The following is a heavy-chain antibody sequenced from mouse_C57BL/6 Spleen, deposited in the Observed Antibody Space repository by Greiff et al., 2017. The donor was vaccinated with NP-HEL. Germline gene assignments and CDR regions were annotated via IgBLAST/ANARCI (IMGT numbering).Heavy chain of an antibody. V-gene: IGHV5-6*02. Sequence: DVKLVESGGDLVKPGGSLKLSCAASGFTFSSYGMSWVRQTPDKRLEWVATISSGGSYTYYPDSVKGRFTISRDNAKNTLYLQMSSLKSEDTAMYYCARQISTGYFDVWGTGTTVTVSS. J-gene: IGHJ1*03. CDR3: ARQISTGYFDV. CDR1: GFTFSSYG. D-gene: IGHD1-1*01. CDR2: ISSGGSYT.